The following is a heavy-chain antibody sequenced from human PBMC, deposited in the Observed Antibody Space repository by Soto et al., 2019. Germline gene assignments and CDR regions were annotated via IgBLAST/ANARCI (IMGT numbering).Heavy chain of an antibody. J-gene: IGHJ6*02. D-gene: IGHD6-19*01. CDR1: GGTFSSYA. CDR2: IIPIFGTA. CDR3: ASDVSSSGWSQLYYYGMDV. Sequence: ASVKVSCKASGGTFSSYAISWVRQAPGQGLEWMGGIIPIFGTANYAQKFQGSVTITADESTSTAYMELSSLRSEDTAVYYCASDVSSSGWSQLYYYGMDVWGQGTTVTVSS. V-gene: IGHV1-69*13.